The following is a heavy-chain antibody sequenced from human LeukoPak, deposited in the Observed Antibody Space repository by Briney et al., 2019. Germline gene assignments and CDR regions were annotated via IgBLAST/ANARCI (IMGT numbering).Heavy chain of an antibody. Sequence: SETLSLTCTVSGGSISSYYWNWIRQPPGKGLEWIGYISYSGGTNYNPSLKSRVTISVDTSKNQFSLTLSSVTAADTAVYYCARGYSSSWLDYWGQGTLVTVSS. J-gene: IGHJ4*02. CDR3: ARGYSSSWLDY. CDR2: ISYSGGT. V-gene: IGHV4-59*01. CDR1: GGSISSYY. D-gene: IGHD6-13*01.